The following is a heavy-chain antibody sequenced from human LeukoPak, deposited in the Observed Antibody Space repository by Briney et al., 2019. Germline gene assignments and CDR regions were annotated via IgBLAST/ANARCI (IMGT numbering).Heavy chain of an antibody. Sequence: SETLSLTCTVSGGSISSGDYYWSWTRQPPGKGLEWIGYIYYSGSTYYNPSLKSRVTISVDTSKNQFSLKLSSVTAADTAVYYCARDFHCSSTSCYYRWYFDLWGRGTLVTVSS. CDR1: GGSISSGDYY. J-gene: IGHJ2*01. D-gene: IGHD2-2*01. V-gene: IGHV4-30-4*01. CDR3: ARDFHCSSTSCYYRWYFDL. CDR2: IYYSGST.